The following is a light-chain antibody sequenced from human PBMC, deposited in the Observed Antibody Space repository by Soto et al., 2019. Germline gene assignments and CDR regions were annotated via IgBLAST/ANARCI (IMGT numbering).Light chain of an antibody. CDR3: QTWGTGIPV. CDR2: LNSDGSH. CDR1: SGHSSNA. Sequence: QLVLTQSPSASASLGASVKLTCTLSSGHSSNAIAWHQQQPEKGPRYLMKLNSDGSHRKGDGIPDRFSGSSSGADRYLTISSLQSEDEADYYCQTWGTGIPVFGGGTQVTVL. J-gene: IGLJ2*01. V-gene: IGLV4-69*01.